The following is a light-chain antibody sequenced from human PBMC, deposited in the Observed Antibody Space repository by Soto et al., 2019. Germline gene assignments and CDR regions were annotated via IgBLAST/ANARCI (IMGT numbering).Light chain of an antibody. J-gene: IGKJ3*01. CDR3: QQRSNWRFT. Sequence: EIVLTQSPATLSLSPGERATLSCRASQSVSSYLAWYQQKPGQAPRLLIYDASNRATGIPARFSGSGSGTDFTLTISSLEPAEFAVYYCQQRSNWRFTFGPGTKVDIK. CDR1: QSVSSY. CDR2: DAS. V-gene: IGKV3-11*01.